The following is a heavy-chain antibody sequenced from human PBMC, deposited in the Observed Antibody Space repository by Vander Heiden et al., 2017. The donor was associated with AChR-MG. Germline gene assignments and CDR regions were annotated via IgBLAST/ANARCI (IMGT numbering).Heavy chain of an antibody. CDR2: IYPGDSDT. V-gene: IGHV5-51*03. Sequence: EVQLVQSGAEVKKPGESLKISCKGSGYSFTSYGVGWVRQMPGKGLEWMGIIYPGDSDTRYSPSFQGQVTISADKSISTAYLQWSSLKASDTAMYYCASLYYYDSSGYKEYYFDYWGQGTLVTVSS. D-gene: IGHD3-22*01. CDR3: ASLYYYDSSGYKEYYFDY. J-gene: IGHJ4*02. CDR1: GYSFTSYG.